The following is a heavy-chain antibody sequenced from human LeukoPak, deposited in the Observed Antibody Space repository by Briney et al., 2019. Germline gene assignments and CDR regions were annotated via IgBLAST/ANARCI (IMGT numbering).Heavy chain of an antibody. Sequence: PGRSLRLSCAASGFTFDDYAMHWVRQAPGKGLGWVSGISWNSGSIGYADSVKGRFTISRDNAKNSLYLQMNSLRAEDTALYYCAKAKMAVAFDIWGQGTMVTVSS. CDR3: AKAKMAVAFDI. V-gene: IGHV3-9*01. CDR2: ISWNSGSI. D-gene: IGHD5-24*01. J-gene: IGHJ3*02. CDR1: GFTFDDYA.